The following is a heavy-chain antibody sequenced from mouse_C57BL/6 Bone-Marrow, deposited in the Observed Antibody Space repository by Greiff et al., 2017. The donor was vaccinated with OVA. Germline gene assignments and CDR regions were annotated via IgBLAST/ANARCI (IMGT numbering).Heavy chain of an antibody. CDR1: GYSITSGYY. CDR3: ARAVYGSSYGFAY. CDR2: ISYDGSN. Sequence: EVQLQESGPGLVKPSQSLSLTCSVTGYSITSGYYWNWIRQFPGNKLEWMGYISYDGSNNYNPSLKNRISITRDTSKNQFFLKLNSVTTEDTATYYCARAVYGSSYGFAYWGQGTLVTVSA. J-gene: IGHJ3*01. D-gene: IGHD1-1*01. V-gene: IGHV3-6*01.